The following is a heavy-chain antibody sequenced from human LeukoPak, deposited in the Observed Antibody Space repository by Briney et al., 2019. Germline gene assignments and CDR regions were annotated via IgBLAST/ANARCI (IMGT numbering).Heavy chain of an antibody. CDR1: GFTFSDYY. V-gene: IGHV3-11*01. D-gene: IGHD6-13*01. J-gene: IGHJ5*02. CDR3: AKDIGSSWTNWFDP. CDR2: ISSSGSTI. Sequence: GGSLRLSCAASGFTFSDYYMSWIRQAPGKGLEWVSYISSSGSTIYYADSVKGRFTISRDNAKNSLYMQMNTLRAEDTALYYCAKDIGSSWTNWFDPWGQGTLVTVSS.